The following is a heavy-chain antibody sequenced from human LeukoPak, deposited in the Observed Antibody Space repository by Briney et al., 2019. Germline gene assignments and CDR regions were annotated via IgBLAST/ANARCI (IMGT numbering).Heavy chain of an antibody. J-gene: IGHJ6*03. Sequence: SETLSLTCTVSGGSISRYYWSWIRQSPGKGLEWIGNIYYSGSTNYNPSLKSRVTISVDTSKNQFSLKLGSVTAADTAVYYCARVGGGHYYYYYMDVWGKGTTVTVSS. D-gene: IGHD4-23*01. V-gene: IGHV4-59*01. CDR2: IYYSGST. CDR3: ARVGGGHYYYYYMDV. CDR1: GGSISRYY.